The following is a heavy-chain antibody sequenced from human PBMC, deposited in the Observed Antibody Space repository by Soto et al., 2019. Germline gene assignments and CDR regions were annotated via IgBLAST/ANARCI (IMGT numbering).Heavy chain of an antibody. CDR3: VKGYCGVSCPSYDPTKQIDS. D-gene: IGHD2-21*01. Sequence: GTLTLSCVASGHTFKKGDIHCWLQRPPGEVQGLIGLSSQSAEASYNQSVKGRVAISIDKSKNKLYLILNYLTAEDSAIYYCVKGYCGVSCPSYDPTKQIDSWGQGTMVTVSS. CDR2: SSQSAEA. V-gene: IGHV4-38-2*01. CDR1: GHTFKKGDI. J-gene: IGHJ4*02.